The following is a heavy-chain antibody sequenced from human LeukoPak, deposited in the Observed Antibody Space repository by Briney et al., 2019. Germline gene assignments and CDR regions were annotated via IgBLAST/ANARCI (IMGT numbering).Heavy chain of an antibody. D-gene: IGHD6-13*01. V-gene: IGHV1-3*03. CDR2: INAGNGNT. Sequence: ASVKVSCKASGYTFTSYAMHWVRQAPGQRLEWMGWINAGNGNTKYSQEFQGRVTITRDTSASTAYMELSSLRSEDMAVYYCARGHSSSWYGTTGYFDYWGQGTLVTVSS. CDR1: GYTFTSYA. CDR3: ARGHSSSWYGTTGYFDY. J-gene: IGHJ4*02.